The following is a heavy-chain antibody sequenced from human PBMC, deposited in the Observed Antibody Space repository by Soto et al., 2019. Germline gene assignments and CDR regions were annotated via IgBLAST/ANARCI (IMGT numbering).Heavy chain of an antibody. CDR2: IRSKANSYAT. Sequence: PGESLKISCAASGFTFSGSAMHWVRQASGRGLEWVGRIRSKANSYATAYAASVKGRYTISRDDSKNTAYLQMNSLKTEDTAVYYCTSRNDPFDYWGQGTLVTVSS. J-gene: IGHJ4*02. V-gene: IGHV3-73*01. CDR3: TSRNDPFDY. D-gene: IGHD1-1*01. CDR1: GFTFSGSA.